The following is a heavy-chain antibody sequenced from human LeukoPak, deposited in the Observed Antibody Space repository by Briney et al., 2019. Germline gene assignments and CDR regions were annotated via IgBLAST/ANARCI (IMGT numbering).Heavy chain of an antibody. CDR1: GFNFSSYG. D-gene: IGHD4-17*01. CDR3: ARVPAYYGDPYYFDY. J-gene: IGHJ4*02. Sequence: GGSLRLSCAASGFNFSSYGMSWVRQAPGKGLEWVSAISGSGGSTYYADSVKGRFTISRDNSKNTLYLQMNSLRAEDTAVYYCARVPAYYGDPYYFDYWGQGTLVTVSS. V-gene: IGHV3-23*01. CDR2: ISGSGGST.